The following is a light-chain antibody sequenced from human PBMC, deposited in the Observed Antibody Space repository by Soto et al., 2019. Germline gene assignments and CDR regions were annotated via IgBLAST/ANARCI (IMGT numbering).Light chain of an antibody. V-gene: IGKV1-5*01. CDR3: QHYSTRSGVT. J-gene: IGKJ4*01. CDR1: QDISGW. CDR2: DAS. Sequence: IQMTQSPSTLSASVGDRVIITCRASQDISGWLAWYQQKPGKAPKLLVFDASSLEDGVPSRFSGSGSGTEFTLTVSNLQSDDFANYYCQHYSTRSGVTFGGGTMVDIK.